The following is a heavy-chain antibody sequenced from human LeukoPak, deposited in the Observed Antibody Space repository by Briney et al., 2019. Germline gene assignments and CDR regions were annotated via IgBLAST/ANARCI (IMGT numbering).Heavy chain of an antibody. CDR3: ARDRGGDGNWYFDL. CDR2: ISGSGGST. D-gene: IGHD3-16*01. J-gene: IGHJ2*01. CDR1: GFTFSSYA. V-gene: IGHV3-23*01. Sequence: PGGSLRLSCAASGFTFSSYAMSWVRQAPGKGLEWVSAISGSGGSTYYADSVKGRFTISRDNSKNTLYLQMNSLRAEDTAVYYCARDRGGDGNWYFDLWGRGTLVTVSS.